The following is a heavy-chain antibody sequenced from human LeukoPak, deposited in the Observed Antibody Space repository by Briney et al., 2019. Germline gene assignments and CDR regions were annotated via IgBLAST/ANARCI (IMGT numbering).Heavy chain of an antibody. CDR2: INPDSGGS. D-gene: IGHD1-1*01. J-gene: IGHJ4*02. CDR1: GFTFASYY. V-gene: IGHV1-2*02. CDR3: TRSWNDALGY. Sequence: ASVKVSCKASGFTFASYYMHWVRQAPGQGLEWMGWINPDSGGSNYAQKFLGRITMTRDTSITTAYMELSRLTSDDTAVYYCTRSWNDALGYWGQGTLVTVSS.